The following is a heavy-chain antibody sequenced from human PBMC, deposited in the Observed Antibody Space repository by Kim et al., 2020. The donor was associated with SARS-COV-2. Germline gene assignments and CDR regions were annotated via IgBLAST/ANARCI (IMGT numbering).Heavy chain of an antibody. CDR3: ARDRDIVATTTYYYYYGMDV. CDR2: IYYSGST. J-gene: IGHJ6*02. Sequence: SETLSLTCTVSGGSISSGGYYWSWIRQHPGKGLEWIGYIYYSGSTYYNPSLKSRVTISVDTSKNQFSLKLSSVTAADTAVYYCARDRDIVATTTYYYYYGMDVWSQGTTVTVSS. V-gene: IGHV4-31*03. CDR1: GGSISSGGYY. D-gene: IGHD5-12*01.